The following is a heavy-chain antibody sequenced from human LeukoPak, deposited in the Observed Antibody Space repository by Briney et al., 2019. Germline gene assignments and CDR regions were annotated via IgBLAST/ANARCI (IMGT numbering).Heavy chain of an antibody. J-gene: IGHJ4*02. D-gene: IGHD3-10*01. Sequence: ASVKVSCKASGYTFTGYYMHWVRQAPGQGLEWMGWINPNSGGTNYAQKFQGRVTMTRDTSISTAYMELSRLRSDDTAVYYCAIDYGSGSYYLDYWGQGTLVTVSS. CDR3: AIDYGSGSYYLDY. CDR2: INPNSGGT. V-gene: IGHV1-2*02. CDR1: GYTFTGYY.